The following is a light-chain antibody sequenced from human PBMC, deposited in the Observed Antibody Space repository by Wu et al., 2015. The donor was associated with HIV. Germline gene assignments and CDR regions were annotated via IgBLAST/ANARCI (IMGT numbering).Light chain of an antibody. V-gene: IGKV3-20*01. J-gene: IGKJ1*01. CDR2: GAS. Sequence: EIVLTQTPGTLFLSPGERATLSCRASQSINSNYLAWYQQKPGQAPRLLIYGASSRATGIPDKFSGSGSGTDFTLTISRLEPEDFAVYYCQQYGSSLPGTFGQGTKVEIK. CDR1: QSINSNY. CDR3: QQYGSSLPGT.